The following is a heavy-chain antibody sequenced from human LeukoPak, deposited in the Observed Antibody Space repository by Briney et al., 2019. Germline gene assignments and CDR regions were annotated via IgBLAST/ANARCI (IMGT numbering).Heavy chain of an antibody. Sequence: GESLKISCKGSGYSFAIYWIGWVRQVPGKGLEWMGIIYPGDSDTRYSPSFQGQVTISADKSISTAYLQWSSLKASDTAMYYCARRLNYDYGGNSADYWGQGTLVTVSS. J-gene: IGHJ4*02. CDR1: GYSFAIYW. CDR3: ARRLNYDYGGNSADY. D-gene: IGHD4-23*01. V-gene: IGHV5-51*01. CDR2: IYPGDSDT.